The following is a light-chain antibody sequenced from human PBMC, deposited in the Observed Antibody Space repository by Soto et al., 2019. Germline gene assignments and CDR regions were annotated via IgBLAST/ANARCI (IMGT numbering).Light chain of an antibody. J-gene: IGKJ1*01. CDR1: QSISSW. CDR2: KAS. V-gene: IGKV1-5*03. Sequence: DIQMTQSPSTLSASVGDRVTFTCRASQSISSWLAWYQQKPGKAPKLLIYKASNLESGVPSRFSGSGSGTEFTLTISSLQPDDFSTYYCQQYNSDWTFGQGTKGEIK. CDR3: QQYNSDWT.